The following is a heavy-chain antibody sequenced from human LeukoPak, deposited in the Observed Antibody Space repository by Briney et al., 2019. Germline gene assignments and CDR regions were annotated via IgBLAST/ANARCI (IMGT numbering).Heavy chain of an antibody. CDR3: ARGPESYDAFDI. J-gene: IGHJ3*02. Sequence: GGSLRLSCAASGFTFNTYSMNWVRQAPGKGLEWVSSISSSSSYIYYADSVKGRFTISRDNAKNSLYLQMNSLRAEDTAVYYCARGPESYDAFDIWGQGTMVTVSS. CDR2: ISSSSSYI. D-gene: IGHD3-10*01. V-gene: IGHV3-21*01. CDR1: GFTFNTYS.